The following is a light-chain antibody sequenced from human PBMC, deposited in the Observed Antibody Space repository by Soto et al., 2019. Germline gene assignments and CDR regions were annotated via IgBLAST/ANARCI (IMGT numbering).Light chain of an antibody. CDR2: DAS. J-gene: IGKJ1*01. Sequence: DIQMTQSPSTLSASVGDRVTITCRASQRISNWLAWYQQKPGKAPKLLIYDASALQSWVPSRFSGSGSGTEFTLTFIRLQPADFATYYSQQYDIYSRTFGQGTKVQIK. CDR3: QQYDIYSRT. CDR1: QRISNW. V-gene: IGKV1-5*01.